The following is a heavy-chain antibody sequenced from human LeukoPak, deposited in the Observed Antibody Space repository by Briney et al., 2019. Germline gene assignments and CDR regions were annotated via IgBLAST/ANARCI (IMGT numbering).Heavy chain of an antibody. D-gene: IGHD3-22*01. CDR1: GGSVSSGSYY. J-gene: IGHJ4*02. V-gene: IGHV4-61*01. CDR2: IYYSGST. CDR3: AKYYDSSGYFGY. Sequence: SETLSLTCTVSGGSVSSGSYYWSWIRQPPGKGLEWIGYIYYSGSTNYNPSLKSRVTMSVGTSKNQYSLKLSSVTAADTAVYYCAKYYDSSGYFGYWGQGTLVTVSS.